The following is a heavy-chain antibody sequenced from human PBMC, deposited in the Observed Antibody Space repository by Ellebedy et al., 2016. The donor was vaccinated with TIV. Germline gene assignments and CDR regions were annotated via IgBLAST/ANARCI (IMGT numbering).Heavy chain of an antibody. CDR1: GGSISRSSHY. D-gene: IGHD5-12*01. V-gene: IGHV4-39*07. J-gene: IGHJ4*02. Sequence: GSLRLXXTVSGGSISRSSHYWAWIRQPPGKGLEWIGSIYYIGSTYYSPSLKSRVTMSVDTSKNQFSLKLSSVTAADTAVYYCARVKNSGYDSPHFDYWGQGTLVTVSS. CDR3: ARVKNSGYDSPHFDY. CDR2: IYYIGST.